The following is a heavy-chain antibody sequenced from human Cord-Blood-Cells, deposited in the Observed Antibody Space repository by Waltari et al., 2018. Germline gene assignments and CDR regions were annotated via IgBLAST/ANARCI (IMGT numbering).Heavy chain of an antibody. V-gene: IGHV3-30-3*01. Sequence: QVQLVESGGGVVQPGRSLRLSCAASGFTFSSYAMLWVRQAPGKGLEWVAVISYDGSNKYDADSVKGRFTISRDNSKNTLYLKMNSLRAEDTAVYYCARDQITLDAFDIWGQGTMVTVSS. CDR1: GFTFSSYA. J-gene: IGHJ3*02. CDR3: ARDQITLDAFDI. CDR2: ISYDGSNK.